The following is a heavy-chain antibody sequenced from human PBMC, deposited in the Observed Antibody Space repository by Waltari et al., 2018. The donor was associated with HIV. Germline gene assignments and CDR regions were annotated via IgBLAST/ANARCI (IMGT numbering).Heavy chain of an antibody. V-gene: IGHV3-53*01. J-gene: IGHJ6*02. CDR3: ARVGVITTYYYYGMDV. D-gene: IGHD3-10*01. Sequence: EVQLVESGGGLIQPGGSLGLSFAGSGFTVSSHYMRWVRRAHGKGLEWVSVVYSVCSTYYAYSVKGRFTISRDNSKNTLYLQMNSLRAEDTAVYYCARVGVITTYYYYGMDVWGQGTTVTVSS. CDR2: VYSVCST. CDR1: GFTVSSHY.